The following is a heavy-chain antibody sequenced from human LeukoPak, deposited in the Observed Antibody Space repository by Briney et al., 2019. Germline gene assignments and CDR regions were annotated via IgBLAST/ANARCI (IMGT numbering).Heavy chain of an antibody. CDR2: IQYSGST. V-gene: IGHV4-61*01. J-gene: IGHJ4*02. CDR3: ARYYDRSGYWSTPHFDY. D-gene: IGHD3-22*01. CDR1: GDSVSGISFY. Sequence: SETLFLTCTVSGDSVSGISFYWSWIRQPPGKGLQYIGYIQYSGSTNYNPSLKSRVTISVDTSKNQFSLKLSSVTAADTAVYYCARYYDRSGYWSTPHFDYWGQGTLVSVSS.